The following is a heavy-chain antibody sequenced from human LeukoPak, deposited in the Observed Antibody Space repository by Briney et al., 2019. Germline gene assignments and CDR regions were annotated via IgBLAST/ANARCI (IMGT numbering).Heavy chain of an antibody. CDR1: GGSISSGSYY. J-gene: IGHJ4*02. V-gene: IGHV4-39*07. Sequence: PSETLSLTCTVSGGSISSGSYYWSWIRQPPGKGLEWIGEINHSGSTNYNPSLKSRVTISVDTSKNQFSLKLSSVTAADTAVYYCARGWGVVVVPAARGFDYWGRGTLVTVSS. D-gene: IGHD2-2*01. CDR3: ARGWGVVVVPAARGFDY. CDR2: INHSGST.